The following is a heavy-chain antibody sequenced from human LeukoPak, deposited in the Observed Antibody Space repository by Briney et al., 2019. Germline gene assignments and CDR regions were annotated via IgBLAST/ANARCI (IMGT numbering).Heavy chain of an antibody. J-gene: IGHJ6*03. CDR3: ARGRDGYTLDYYYYHYMDV. Sequence: SETLSLTCHVSGDSFRDYYWIWIRQPPGKGLEWIGYIYYGGSTSYNPSLKSRVTFSVDTSKNQFSLKLNSVTAADTAVYYCARGRDGYTLDYYYYHYMDVWGEGTTVTVSS. D-gene: IGHD5-24*01. CDR1: GDSFRDYY. V-gene: IGHV4-59*01. CDR2: IYYGGST.